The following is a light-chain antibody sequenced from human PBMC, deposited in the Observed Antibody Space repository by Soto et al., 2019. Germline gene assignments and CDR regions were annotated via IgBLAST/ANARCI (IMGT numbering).Light chain of an antibody. V-gene: IGKV3-15*01. CDR2: EAS. CDR1: QSVNRN. CDR3: QQYNKWPLT. J-gene: IGKJ4*01. Sequence: EIVMTQSPATLSVSPGERATLSCRASQSVNRNLAWYQQKPSQAPRLLIYEASTRATGIPARFSGSGSGTEFTLTISSLQSEDFAVYYCQQYNKWPLTFGGGTKVEIK.